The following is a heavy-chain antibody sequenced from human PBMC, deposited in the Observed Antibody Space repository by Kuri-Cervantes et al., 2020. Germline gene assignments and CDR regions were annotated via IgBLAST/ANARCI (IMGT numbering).Heavy chain of an antibody. CDR1: GYTFTGYY. J-gene: IGHJ4*02. CDR3: AITYSGYPRHPYYFDY. V-gene: IGHV1-2*02. Sequence: ASVKVSCKASGYTFTGYYMHWVRQAPGQGLEWMGWINPNSGGTDYAQKFQGRVTMTRDTSTSTVYMELSSLRSEDTAVYYCAITYSGYPRHPYYFDYWGQGTLVTVSS. CDR2: INPNSGGT. D-gene: IGHD5-12*01.